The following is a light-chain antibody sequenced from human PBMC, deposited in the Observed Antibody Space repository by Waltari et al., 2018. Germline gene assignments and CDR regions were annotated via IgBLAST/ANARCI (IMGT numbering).Light chain of an antibody. Sequence: DIVLTQSPDSLAVSLGERATISCKSSQTVLYNSNDKNYLAWYQKNPGLPPRLLISWASIRESGVPDRFSGSGSGTDFTLTISSLQAEDVAVYYCQQYYRSRTFGQGTKVEIK. V-gene: IGKV4-1*01. CDR3: QQYYRSRT. CDR1: QTVLYNSNDKNY. J-gene: IGKJ1*01. CDR2: WAS.